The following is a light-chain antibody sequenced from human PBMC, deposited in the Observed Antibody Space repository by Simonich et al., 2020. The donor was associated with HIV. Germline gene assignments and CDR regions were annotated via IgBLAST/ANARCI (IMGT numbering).Light chain of an antibody. J-gene: IGKJ2*01. Sequence: EIVMTQSPATRSVSQGERATLSCRASQSVSSNLAWYQQRPGQDPSRLIYAASTRATGIPARFSGSGSGTEFTLTISSMQSEDFSVYYCQQYNNWPPGYTFGQGTKLE. CDR3: QQYNNWPPGYT. V-gene: IGKV3-15*01. CDR2: AAS. CDR1: QSVSSN.